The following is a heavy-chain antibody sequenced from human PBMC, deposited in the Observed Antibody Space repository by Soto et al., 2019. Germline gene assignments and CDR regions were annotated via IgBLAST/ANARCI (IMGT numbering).Heavy chain of an antibody. Sequence: EVQLVESGGGLVQPGGSLRLSCAASGFTFSDHYMDWVRQAPGKGLEWVGRSRNKANSYTTEYAASVKGRFTMSREDSKNSLYLQMNSLKTDETAVYYCARAGGSSGSYDVAFDIWGQGTMVTVSS. D-gene: IGHD3-22*01. J-gene: IGHJ3*02. CDR3: ARAGGSSGSYDVAFDI. CDR2: SRNKANSYTT. V-gene: IGHV3-72*01. CDR1: GFTFSDHY.